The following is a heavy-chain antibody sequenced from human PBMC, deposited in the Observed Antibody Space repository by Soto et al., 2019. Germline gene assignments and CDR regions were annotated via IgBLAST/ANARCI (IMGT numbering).Heavy chain of an antibody. CDR1: GYTFTSYA. CDR2: INAGNGNT. V-gene: IGHV1-3*01. CDR3: ARGPGGPDGPGDY. Sequence: GASVKVSCKASGYTFTSYAMHWVRQAPGQRLEWMGWINAGNGNTKYSQKFQGRVTITRDTSASTAYMELSSLRSEDTAVYYCARGPGGPDGPGDYWGQGTLVIVSS. J-gene: IGHJ4*02. D-gene: IGHD2-15*01.